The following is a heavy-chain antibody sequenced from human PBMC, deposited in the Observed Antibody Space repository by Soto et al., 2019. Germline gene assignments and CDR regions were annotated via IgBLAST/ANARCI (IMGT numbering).Heavy chain of an antibody. CDR3: ARLGGSYAVPHFDY. CDR2: IYYSGSA. CDR1: GGSISTSVYY. J-gene: IGHJ4*02. Sequence: SETLSLTCTVSGGSISTSVYYWGWIRQPPGRGLEWMANIYYSGSAYYNPSLKSRVSTSVDTSKNQFSLKLRSVTAADTAVYYCARLGGSYAVPHFDYWGQGTLVTVSS. D-gene: IGHD1-26*01. V-gene: IGHV4-39*01.